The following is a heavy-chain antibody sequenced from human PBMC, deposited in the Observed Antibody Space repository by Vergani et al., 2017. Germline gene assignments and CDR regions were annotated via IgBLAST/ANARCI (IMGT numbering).Heavy chain of an antibody. Sequence: QVQLQESGPGLVKPSGTLSLTCAVSGGSISSSNWWSWVRQPPXKGLEWIGEINHSGSTNYNPSLKSRVTISVDTSKNQFSLKLSSVTAADTAVYYCARLCRGGSCFVPTMIEDPGYWGQGTLVTVSS. J-gene: IGHJ4*02. CDR3: ARLCRGGSCFVPTMIEDPGY. V-gene: IGHV4-4*02. CDR1: GGSISSSNW. D-gene: IGHD2-15*01. CDR2: INHSGST.